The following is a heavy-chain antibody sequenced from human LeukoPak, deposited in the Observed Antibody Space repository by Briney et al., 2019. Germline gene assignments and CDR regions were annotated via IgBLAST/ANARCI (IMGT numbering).Heavy chain of an antibody. CDR3: ARAGQLRYMDV. V-gene: IGHV3-7*01. CDR2: IKQDGSEK. Sequence: GGSLRLSRAASGFTFRTYWMSWVRQAPGKGLEWVANIKQDGSEKYYVDSVKGRFTISRDNAKNSLFLQMNSLRADDTAIYYCARAGQLRYMDVWGKGTAVTVSS. J-gene: IGHJ6*03. CDR1: GFTFRTYW.